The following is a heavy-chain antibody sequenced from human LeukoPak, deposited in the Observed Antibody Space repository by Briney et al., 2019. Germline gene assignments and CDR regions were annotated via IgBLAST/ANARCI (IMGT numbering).Heavy chain of an antibody. D-gene: IGHD3-10*01. V-gene: IGHV3-53*01. CDR2: IYSGGST. CDR3: ARGSGVTDWFDP. Sequence: GGSLRLSCAASGFTVSSNYMSWVRQAPGKGLEWVSVIYSGGSTYYADSVKGRFTISRDNSKNTLCLQMNSLRAEDTAVYYCARGSGVTDWFDPWGQGTLVTVSS. J-gene: IGHJ5*02. CDR1: GFTVSSNY.